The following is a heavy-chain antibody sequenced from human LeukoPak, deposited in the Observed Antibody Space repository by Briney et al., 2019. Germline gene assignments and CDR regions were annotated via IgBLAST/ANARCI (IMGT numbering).Heavy chain of an antibody. J-gene: IGHJ3*02. CDR2: IYYTGNT. Sequence: SESLSLTCTVSGFSIHSADYFWPWIREHPGRGREYIGYIYYTGNTFYNPPLKSRATVSLDASRNQFSLRLNSVTAADTAVYFCARGVRGRDAFDIWGQGTMVPVSS. CDR3: ARGVRGRDAFDI. CDR1: GFSIHSADYF. V-gene: IGHV4-31*03. D-gene: IGHD3-10*01.